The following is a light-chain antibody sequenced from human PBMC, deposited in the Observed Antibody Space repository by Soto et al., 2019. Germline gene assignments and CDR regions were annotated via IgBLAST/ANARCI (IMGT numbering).Light chain of an antibody. CDR1: RSVKTN. V-gene: IGKV3-20*01. J-gene: IGKJ5*01. Sequence: EIVMTQSPATLSVSPGERATLSCRASRSVKTNLAWYQQNPGQAPRLLIYGASSRAAGIPDRFSGSGSGTDFTLTISRLEPEDFAVYYCQQYGSSPITFGQGTRLEI. CDR3: QQYGSSPIT. CDR2: GAS.